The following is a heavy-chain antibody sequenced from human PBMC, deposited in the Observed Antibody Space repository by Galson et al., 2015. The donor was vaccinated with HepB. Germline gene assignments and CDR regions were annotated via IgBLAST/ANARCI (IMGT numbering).Heavy chain of an antibody. CDR2: FDPEDGET. CDR1: GYTLTELS. Sequence: SVKVSCKVSGYTLTELSMHWVRQAPGKGLEWMGGFDPEDGETIYAQKFQGRVTMTEDTSTDTAYMELSSLRSEDTAVYYCATGTPSYYYGSDPTGYFQHWGQGTLVTVSS. CDR3: ATGTPSYYYGSDPTGYFQH. D-gene: IGHD3-10*01. J-gene: IGHJ1*01. V-gene: IGHV1-24*01.